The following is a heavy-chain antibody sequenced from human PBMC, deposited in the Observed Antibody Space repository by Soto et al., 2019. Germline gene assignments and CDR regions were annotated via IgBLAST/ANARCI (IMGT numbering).Heavy chain of an antibody. CDR1: GFTFSTYS. CDR3: AREYYGDAFDI. J-gene: IGHJ3*02. CDR2: ISSSSSTI. D-gene: IGHD4-17*01. Sequence: EVQLVESGGGLVQPGGSLRLSCAASGFTFSTYSMNWVRQAPGKGLEWVSYISSSSSTIYYADSVKGRFTISRDNAKNSLYLQMNSLRAEDTAVYYCAREYYGDAFDIWGQGTMVTVSS. V-gene: IGHV3-48*01.